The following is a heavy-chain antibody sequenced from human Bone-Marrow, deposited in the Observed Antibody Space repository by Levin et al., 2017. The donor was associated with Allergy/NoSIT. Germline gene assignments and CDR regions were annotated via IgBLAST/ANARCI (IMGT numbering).Heavy chain of an antibody. CDR3: ARDLYPTLGWFDP. V-gene: IGHV4-59*01. J-gene: IGHJ5*02. CDR2: IYYSGST. Sequence: PSETLSLTCTVSGGSISSYYWSWIRQPPGKGLEWIGYIYYSGSTNYNPSLKSRVTISVDTSKNQFSLKLSSVTAADTAVYYCARDLYPTLGWFDPWGQGTLVTVSS. CDR1: GGSISSYY.